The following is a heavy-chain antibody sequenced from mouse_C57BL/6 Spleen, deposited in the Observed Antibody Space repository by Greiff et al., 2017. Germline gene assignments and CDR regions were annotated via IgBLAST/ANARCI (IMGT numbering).Heavy chain of an antibody. CDR3: AREKGLRRGYYAMDY. CDR2: ISDGGSYT. Sequence: EVQLVESGGGLVKPGGSLKLSCAASGFTFSSYAMSWVRQTPEKRLEWVATISDGGSYTYYPDNVKGRFTISRDNAKNNLYLQMSHLKSEDTAMYYCAREKGLRRGYYAMDYWGQGTSVTVSS. D-gene: IGHD2-2*01. CDR1: GFTFSSYA. J-gene: IGHJ4*01. V-gene: IGHV5-4*01.